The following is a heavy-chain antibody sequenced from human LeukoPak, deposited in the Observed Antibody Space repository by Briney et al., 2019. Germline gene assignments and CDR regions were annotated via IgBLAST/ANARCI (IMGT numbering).Heavy chain of an antibody. CDR1: GGTFSSYA. J-gene: IGHJ3*02. V-gene: IGHV1-2*02. D-gene: IGHD6-19*01. CDR3: AITYSSGWADAFDI. CDR2: INPNSGGT. Sequence: ASVKVSCKASGGTFSSYAVSWVRQAPGQGLEWMGWINPNSGGTNYAQKFQGRVTMTRDTSISTAYMELSRLRSDDTAVYYCAITYSSGWADAFDIWGQGTMVTVSS.